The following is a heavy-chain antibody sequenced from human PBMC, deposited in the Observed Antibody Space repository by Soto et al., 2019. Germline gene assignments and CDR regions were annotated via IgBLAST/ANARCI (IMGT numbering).Heavy chain of an antibody. V-gene: IGHV4-30-4*01. D-gene: IGHD1-7*01. CDR2: ISYSGST. Sequence: SETLSLTCTVSGGSISSGNYYWSWIRQPPGKGLEWIGFISYSGSTYYNASLKSRVTISVDTSKNQFSLNLNSVTAADTAVYYCATRGTSETGLYYFDDWGQGTLVSVSS. J-gene: IGHJ4*02. CDR1: GGSISSGNYY. CDR3: ATRGTSETGLYYFDD.